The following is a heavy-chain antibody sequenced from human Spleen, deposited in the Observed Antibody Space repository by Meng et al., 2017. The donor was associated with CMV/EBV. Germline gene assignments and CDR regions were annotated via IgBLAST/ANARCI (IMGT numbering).Heavy chain of an antibody. CDR2: ISSSGYSI. V-gene: IGHV3-48*04. J-gene: IGHJ4*02. CDR3: ARDRRLGTTSYFDS. CDR1: GFTFSSYS. D-gene: IGHD1-26*01. Sequence: GESLKISCAASGFTFSSYSMNWVRQAPGKGLEWVSYISSSGYSIYYADSVKGRFTISRDSAKNSLYLQMNSLRAEDTALYYCARDRRLGTTSYFDSWGQGALVTVSS.